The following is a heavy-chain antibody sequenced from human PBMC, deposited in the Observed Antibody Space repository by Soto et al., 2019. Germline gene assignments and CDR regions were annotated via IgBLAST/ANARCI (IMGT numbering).Heavy chain of an antibody. CDR3: DKHHGPTAAENRWNP. Sequence: QVHLVQSGVEVKTPGASVKVSCQASGYTFFTYDISWVRQAPGQGLEWMGWISTYSGDTKYAQKCQGRVTMTADTSTTTAYHDLRSHRSDDTAGYYCDKHHGPTAAENRWNPGGQGSLVTVSS. V-gene: IGHV1-18*01. CDR1: GYTFFTYD. D-gene: IGHD6-13*01. CDR2: ISTYSGDT. J-gene: IGHJ5*02.